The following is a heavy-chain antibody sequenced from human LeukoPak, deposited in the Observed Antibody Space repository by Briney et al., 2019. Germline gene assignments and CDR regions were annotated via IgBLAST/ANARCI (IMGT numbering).Heavy chain of an antibody. J-gene: IGHJ6*03. CDR2: INHSGST. CDR1: GGSFSGYY. CDR3: AREGSYYDSSGLYYMDV. D-gene: IGHD3-22*01. Sequence: PSETLSLTCAVYGGSFSGYYWSWIRQPPGKGLEWMGEINHSGSTNYNPSLKSRVTISVDTSKNQFSLELSSVTAADTAVYYCAREGSYYDSSGLYYMDVWGKGTTVTVSS. V-gene: IGHV4-34*01.